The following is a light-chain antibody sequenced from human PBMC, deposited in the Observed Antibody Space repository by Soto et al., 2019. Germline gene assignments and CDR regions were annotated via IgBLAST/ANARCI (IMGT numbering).Light chain of an antibody. CDR1: SSDVGGYNY. CDR2: EVS. Sequence: QSALTQPPSASGSPGQSVTISCTGTSSDVGGYNYVSWYQQHPGKAPKLMIYEVSKRPSGVPDRFSGSKSGNTASLTVSGLQAEDEADYYCSSYAGSNHLGYVFGTGTKVTVL. CDR3: SSYAGSNHLGYV. J-gene: IGLJ1*01. V-gene: IGLV2-8*01.